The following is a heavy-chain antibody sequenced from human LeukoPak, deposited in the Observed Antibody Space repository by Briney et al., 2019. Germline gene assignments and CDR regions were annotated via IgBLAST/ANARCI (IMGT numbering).Heavy chain of an antibody. CDR2: IWYDGSNK. CDR1: GFTFSNYA. V-gene: IGHV3-33*01. Sequence: PGRSLRLSCTASGFTFSNYAMHWVRQAPGKGLEWVAIIWYDGSNKYYSDSVKGRFTISRDNSRNTLYLQMNSLRAEDTAVYYCARGEYCSSTSCVHFEYWGQGTLVTVSS. D-gene: IGHD2-2*01. J-gene: IGHJ4*02. CDR3: ARGEYCSSTSCVHFEY.